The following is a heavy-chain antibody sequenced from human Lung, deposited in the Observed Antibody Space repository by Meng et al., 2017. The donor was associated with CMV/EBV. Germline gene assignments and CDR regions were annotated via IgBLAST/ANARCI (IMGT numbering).Heavy chain of an antibody. J-gene: IGHJ3*01. CDR1: SVSVTYNSYY. CDR3: ARDRAWLGRGSFDF. CDR2: IYVSKNT. V-gene: IGHV4-61*01. Sequence: SETLSLTCTVSSVSVTYNSYYWSWIRQSPGKGLEWIGYIYVSKNTKYNPSLQSRVTMSVDTTKNQVFLKLSSVTAADTAVYYCARDRAWLGRGSFDFWGQGXVVTVSS. D-gene: IGHD3-9*01.